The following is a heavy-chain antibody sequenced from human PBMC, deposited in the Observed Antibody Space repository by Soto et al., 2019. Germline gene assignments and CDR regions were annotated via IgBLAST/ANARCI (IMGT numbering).Heavy chain of an antibody. D-gene: IGHD5-18*01. Sequence: EGFLRLSCAASGFTFATYAMNWVRQAPGKGLEWVSGISGSGGSTYYTDSVKGRFTISRDNSKNTLYLQMNSLRADDTAVYYCAKDRSVDTRDWFDPWGQGTLVTVSS. CDR2: ISGSGGST. J-gene: IGHJ5*02. CDR3: AKDRSVDTRDWFDP. CDR1: GFTFATYA. V-gene: IGHV3-23*01.